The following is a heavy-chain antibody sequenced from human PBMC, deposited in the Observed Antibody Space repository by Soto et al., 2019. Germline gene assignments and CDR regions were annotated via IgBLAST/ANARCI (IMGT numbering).Heavy chain of an antibody. CDR2: INHVGGT. V-gene: IGHV4-34*01. CDR3: VRIRYQLPSSVLWLDP. D-gene: IGHD3-16*01. Sequence: PSETLSLTCAVYGGFLSESYWTWIRQPPGKGLEWIGEINHVGGTNYNPSLKSRVTMSVETSQNQFSLRRISVTAADTAMYFCVRIRYQLPSSVLWLDPWGQGTPVTVSS. J-gene: IGHJ5*02. CDR1: GGFLSESY.